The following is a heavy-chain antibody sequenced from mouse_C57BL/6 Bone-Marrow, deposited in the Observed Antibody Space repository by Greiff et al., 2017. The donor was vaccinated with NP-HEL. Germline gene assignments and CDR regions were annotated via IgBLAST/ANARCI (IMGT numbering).Heavy chain of an antibody. CDR3: ARKSDGNYLAWFAY. CDR2: IWSGGST. Sequence: QVQLKESGPGLVQPSQSLSITCTVSGFSLTSYGVHWVRQSPGKGLEWLGVIWSGGSTDYNAAFISRLSISKDNSKSQVFFKMNSLQADDTAIYYCARKSDGNYLAWFAYWGQGTLVTVSA. V-gene: IGHV2-2*01. J-gene: IGHJ3*01. D-gene: IGHD2-1*01. CDR1: GFSLTSYG.